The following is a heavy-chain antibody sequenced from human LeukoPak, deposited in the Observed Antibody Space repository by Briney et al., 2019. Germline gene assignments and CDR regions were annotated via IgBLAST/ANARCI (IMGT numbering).Heavy chain of an antibody. J-gene: IGHJ6*02. CDR2: ISWNSGSI. D-gene: IGHD6-13*01. V-gene: IGHV3-9*01. Sequence: GGSLRLSCAASGFTFDDYAMHWVRQAPGKGLEWVSGISWNSGSIGYADSVKGRFTISRDNAKNSLYLQMNSLRAEDTALYYCAKDLGIARTYGMDVWGQGTTVTVSS. CDR1: GFTFDDYA. CDR3: AKDLGIARTYGMDV.